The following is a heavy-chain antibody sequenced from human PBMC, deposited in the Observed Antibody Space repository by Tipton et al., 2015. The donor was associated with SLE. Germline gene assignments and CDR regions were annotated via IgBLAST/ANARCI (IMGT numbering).Heavy chain of an antibody. Sequence: LRLSCTVSGDSISSYYWSWIRQPPGEGLEWIGYIYYGGTTSYNPSLKSRVTISGDTSKNQFSLRLASVTAADTALYYCARQRETYYYDSTGYLFDYWGQGTLVTVSS. CDR2: IYYGGTT. D-gene: IGHD3-22*01. J-gene: IGHJ4*02. V-gene: IGHV4-59*08. CDR1: GDSISSYY. CDR3: ARQRETYYYDSTGYLFDY.